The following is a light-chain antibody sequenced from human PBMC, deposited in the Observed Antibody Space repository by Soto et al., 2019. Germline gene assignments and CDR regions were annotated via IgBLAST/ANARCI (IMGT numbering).Light chain of an antibody. V-gene: IGKV3D-20*02. CDR3: QQRSNWRIT. J-gene: IGKJ5*01. CDR2: DAS. CDR1: QSVSSSY. Sequence: EVVLTQSPGTLSLSPGEGATLACRASQSVSSSYLAWYQQKPGQAPRLIIYDASNRATGIPARFSGSGSGTDFTLTISSLEPEDFAVYYCQQRSNWRITFGQGTRLEIK.